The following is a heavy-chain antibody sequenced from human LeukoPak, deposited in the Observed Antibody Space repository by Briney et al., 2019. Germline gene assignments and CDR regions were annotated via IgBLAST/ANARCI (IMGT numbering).Heavy chain of an antibody. J-gene: IGHJ4*02. CDR2: ISSSSSYI. CDR3: ARDRDCTNGVCYIIDY. D-gene: IGHD2-8*01. V-gene: IGHV3-21*01. Sequence: PGGSLRLSCADSGFTFSAYSMNWVRQAPGEGLEWVSSISSSSSYIYYADSVKGRFTISRDNAKNSLYLQMNSLRAEDTAVYYCARDRDCTNGVCYIIDYWGQGTLVTVSS. CDR1: GFTFSAYS.